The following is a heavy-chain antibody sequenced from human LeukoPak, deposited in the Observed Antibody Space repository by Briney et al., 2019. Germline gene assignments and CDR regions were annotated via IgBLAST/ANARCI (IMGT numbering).Heavy chain of an antibody. CDR1: GFTLSSYA. Sequence: GGSLRLSCAASGFTLSSYAMNWVRQAPGKGLEWVSAISGSGSAYYADSVKGRFTISRDNSKNTLYLQMNSLGAEDTAVYYCAKRGAEVGATVAPGDYWGQGTLLTVSS. J-gene: IGHJ4*02. V-gene: IGHV3-23*01. D-gene: IGHD1-26*01. CDR2: ISGSGSA. CDR3: AKRGAEVGATVAPGDY.